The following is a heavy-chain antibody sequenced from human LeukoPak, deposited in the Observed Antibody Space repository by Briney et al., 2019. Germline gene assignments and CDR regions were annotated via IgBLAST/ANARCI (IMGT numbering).Heavy chain of an antibody. CDR1: GFTFSSYG. J-gene: IGHJ4*02. V-gene: IGHV3-30*02. CDR3: ARGGRWLGD. Sequence: PGGSLRLSCAASGFTFSSYGMHWVRQAPGKGLEWVTFIRYDGSNKFYADSVKGRFTISRDNSKNTLYLQMNNLRVEDTAVYYCARGGRWLGDWGQGTLVTVSS. CDR2: IRYDGSNK. D-gene: IGHD4-23*01.